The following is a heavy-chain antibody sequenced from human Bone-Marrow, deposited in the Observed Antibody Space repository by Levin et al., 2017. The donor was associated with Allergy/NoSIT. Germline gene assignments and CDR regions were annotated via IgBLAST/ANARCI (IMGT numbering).Heavy chain of an antibody. V-gene: IGHV4-4*02. CDR2: IHHSGKS. CDR1: GGSIFSTNW. D-gene: IGHD4-17*01. CDR3: ANLMKTVTTDY. J-gene: IGHJ4*02. Sequence: SETLSLTCTVSGGSIFSTNWWSWVRQSPGKGLEWLAEIHHSGKSNYNPSLKRRVTISVDTSRSQFSLRLTSVTAADTAVYYCANLMKTVTTDYWGQGILVTVSS.